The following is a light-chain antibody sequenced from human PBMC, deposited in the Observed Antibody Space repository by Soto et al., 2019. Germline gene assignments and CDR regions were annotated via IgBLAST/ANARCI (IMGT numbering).Light chain of an antibody. J-gene: IGKJ5*01. CDR1: QSVSSY. Sequence: EMVLTQSRATLSLSPGERATLSCRASQSVSSYLAWYQQKPGQAPRLLIYDASNRATGIPARFSGSGSGTDFTLTISSLEPEDFAVYYCQQRSNWPITCGKGTRRENK. CDR3: QQRSNWPIT. V-gene: IGKV3-11*01. CDR2: DAS.